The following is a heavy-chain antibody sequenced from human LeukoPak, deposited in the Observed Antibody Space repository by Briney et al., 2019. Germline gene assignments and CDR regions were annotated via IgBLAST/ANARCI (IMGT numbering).Heavy chain of an antibody. CDR1: GNSFTSYY. Sequence: ASVKASCKASGNSFTSYYMHWVRQAPGQGLEWMGIINPSGSTTNYAHKFKGRVTMTRDTSTSTVYLELSSLRSEDTAVYYCASLPTGSMIANYWGQGTLVTVSS. J-gene: IGHJ4*02. CDR2: INPSGSTT. D-gene: IGHD3-22*01. CDR3: ASLPTGSMIANY. V-gene: IGHV1-46*01.